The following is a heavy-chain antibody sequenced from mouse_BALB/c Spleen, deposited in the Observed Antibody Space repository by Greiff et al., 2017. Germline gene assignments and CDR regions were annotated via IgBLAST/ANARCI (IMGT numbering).Heavy chain of an antibody. CDR3: AREVTTVVPMDY. CDR1: GFNIKDYY. J-gene: IGHJ4*01. Sequence: EVKLMESGAELVRPGALVKLSCKASGFNIKDYYMHWVKQRPEQGLEWIGWIDPENGNTIYDPKFQGKASITADTSSNTAYLQLSSLTSEDTAVYYCAREVTTVVPMDYWGQGTSVTVSS. V-gene: IGHV14-1*02. D-gene: IGHD1-1*01. CDR2: IDPENGNT.